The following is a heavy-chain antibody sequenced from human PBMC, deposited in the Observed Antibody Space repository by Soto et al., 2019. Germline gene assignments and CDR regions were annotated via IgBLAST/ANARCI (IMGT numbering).Heavy chain of an antibody. V-gene: IGHV4-34*01. CDR3: ARGLNIGFTVVVPNPHYYSYSGMAV. D-gene: IGHD2-15*01. CDR2: INHSGST. CDR1: VGSFSGYY. J-gene: IGHJ6*04. Sequence: SQTLSDTCTVYVGSFSGYYLGWILQDPWKVLECIGEINHSGSTNYNPSLKSRVTISVDTSKNQFSLKLSSVTAADTAVYYCARGLNIGFTVVVPNPHYYSYSGMAVWGKGTTVTVSS.